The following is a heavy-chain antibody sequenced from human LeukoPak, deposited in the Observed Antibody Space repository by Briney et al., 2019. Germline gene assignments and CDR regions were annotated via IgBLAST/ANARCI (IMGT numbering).Heavy chain of an antibody. CDR2: IYWDDDK. CDR1: GGSISSSSYY. Sequence: TLSLTCTVSGGSISSSSYYWGWIRQPPGKALEWLALIYWDDDKRYSPSLKSRLTITKDTSKSQVVLTMTNMDPVDTATYYCAFPGRTSDAFDIWGQGTMVTVSS. V-gene: IGHV2-5*02. CDR3: AFPGRTSDAFDI. D-gene: IGHD2-2*01. J-gene: IGHJ3*02.